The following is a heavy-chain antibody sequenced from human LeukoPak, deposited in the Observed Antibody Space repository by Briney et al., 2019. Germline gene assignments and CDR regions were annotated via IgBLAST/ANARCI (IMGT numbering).Heavy chain of an antibody. CDR2: INPSGGST. D-gene: IGHD3-22*01. CDR3: ARGYYEGFDY. CDR1: GYSFTSHY. J-gene: IGHJ4*02. V-gene: IGHV1-46*01. Sequence: ASVNVSCKASGYSFTSHYMHWVRQAPGQGLEWMGIINPSGGSTSYAQKFQGRVTMTRDTSTSTVYMELSSLRSEDTAVLYCARGYYEGFDYWGQGTLVTVSS.